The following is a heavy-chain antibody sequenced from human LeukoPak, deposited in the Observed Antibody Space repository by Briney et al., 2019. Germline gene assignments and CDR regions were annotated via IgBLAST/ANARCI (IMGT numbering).Heavy chain of an antibody. D-gene: IGHD6-13*01. V-gene: IGHV7-4-1*02. J-gene: IGHJ4*02. CDR2: INTNTGNP. CDR3: AREGQQVGHFDY. CDR1: GYTFTSYY. Sequence: ASVKVSCKASGYTFTSYYMHWVRQAPGQGLEWMGWINTNTGNPTYTQGVPGRFVFSLDTSVSTAYLEISSLKADDTAIYYCAREGQQVGHFDYWGQGTLVTVSS.